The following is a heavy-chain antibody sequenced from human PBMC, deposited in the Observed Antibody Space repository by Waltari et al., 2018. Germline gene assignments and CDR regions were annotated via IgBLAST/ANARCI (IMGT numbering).Heavy chain of an antibody. CDR2: IYTSGST. CDR3: ARDRGDWFDP. Sequence: QVQLQESGPGLVKPSQTLSLTCTVSGGSISSGSYYWSWIRQPAGKGLDWIGRIYTSGSTNYNPSLKCRVTISVDTSKNQFSLKLSSVTAADTAVYYCARDRGDWFDPWGQGTLVTVSS. CDR1: GGSISSGSYY. J-gene: IGHJ5*02. D-gene: IGHD3-16*01. V-gene: IGHV4-61*02.